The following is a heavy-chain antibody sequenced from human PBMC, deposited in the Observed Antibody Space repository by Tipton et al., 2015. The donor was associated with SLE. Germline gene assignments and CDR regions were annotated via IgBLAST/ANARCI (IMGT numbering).Heavy chain of an antibody. Sequence: LRLSCTVSGGSISSSSYYWGWIRQPPGKGLEWIGSIYYSGSTNYNPSLKSRVTISVDTSKNQFSLKLSSVTAADTAVYYCARLVSGYWGQGTLVTVSS. CDR3: ARLVSGY. D-gene: IGHD2-21*01. J-gene: IGHJ4*02. V-gene: IGHV4-39*07. CDR2: IYYSGST. CDR1: GGSISSSSYY.